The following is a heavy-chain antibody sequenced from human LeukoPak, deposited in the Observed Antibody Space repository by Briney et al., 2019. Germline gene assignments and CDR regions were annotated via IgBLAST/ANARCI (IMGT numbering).Heavy chain of an antibody. D-gene: IGHD1-26*01. V-gene: IGHV1-2*02. Sequence: ASVKVSCKASGYTFTGFYIHWVRQAPGQGLEWMGWINPNSGDTSFQQKFQGRVSMTWDTSTSTAYMELSSLRSDDTAVYYCAREGFSSGTYHFDYWGQGTLVTVFS. CDR3: AREGFSSGTYHFDY. CDR1: GYTFTGFY. CDR2: INPNSGDT. J-gene: IGHJ4*02.